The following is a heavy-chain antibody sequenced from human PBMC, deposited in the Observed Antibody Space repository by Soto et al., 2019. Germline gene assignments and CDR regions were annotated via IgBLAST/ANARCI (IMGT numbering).Heavy chain of an antibody. V-gene: IGHV3-23*01. J-gene: IGHJ4*02. CDR2: ISGSGGST. CDR3: TKDPYYEYIWGKEPEGRYSNYFDY. CDR1: GFTFSSYA. D-gene: IGHD3-16*01. Sequence: GGSLRLSCAASGFTFSSYAMSWVRQAPGKGLEWVSAISGSGGSTYYADSVKGRLTISSDKSKNTLYLQMNSLIAEDTAVYYCTKDPYYEYIWGKEPEGRYSNYFDYWGQGTLVTVSS.